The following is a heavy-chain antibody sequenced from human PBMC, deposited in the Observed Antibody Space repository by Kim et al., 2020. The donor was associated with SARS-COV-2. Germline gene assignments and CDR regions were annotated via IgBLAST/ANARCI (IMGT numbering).Heavy chain of an antibody. CDR3: ARGRGIYIAVAGRFDY. Sequence: SLKSRVTISVDTSKNQFSLKLSSVTAADTAVYYCARGRGIYIAVAGRFDYWGQGTLVTVSS. V-gene: IGHV4-34*01. J-gene: IGHJ4*02. D-gene: IGHD6-19*01.